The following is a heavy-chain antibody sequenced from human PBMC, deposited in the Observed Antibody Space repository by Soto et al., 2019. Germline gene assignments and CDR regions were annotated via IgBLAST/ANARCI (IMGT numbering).Heavy chain of an antibody. CDR2: ISSSSSTI. V-gene: IGHV3-48*02. Sequence: EVQLVESGGGLVQPGGSLSLSCAASGFTFSSYSMNWVRQAPGKGLEWVSYISSSSSTIYYADPVKGRCTISRDNAKNSLYLQMNSLRYEDTAVYYCARLPAAMGYYYYGMDVWGQGTTVTVSS. CDR1: GFTFSSYS. D-gene: IGHD2-2*01. CDR3: ARLPAAMGYYYYGMDV. J-gene: IGHJ6*02.